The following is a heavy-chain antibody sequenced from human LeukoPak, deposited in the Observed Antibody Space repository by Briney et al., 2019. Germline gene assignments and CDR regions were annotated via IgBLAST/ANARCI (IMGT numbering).Heavy chain of an antibody. D-gene: IGHD6-13*01. CDR3: ARGQVGAAAAPFDY. CDR2: MNPNSGNT. Sequence: ASVKVSCKASGYTFTSYDINWVRQATGQGLEWMGWMNPNSGNTGYAQKFQGRVTITRNTSISTAYMELSSLRSEDTAVYYCARGQVGAAAAPFDYWGQGTLVTVSS. CDR1: GYTFTSYD. V-gene: IGHV1-8*01. J-gene: IGHJ4*02.